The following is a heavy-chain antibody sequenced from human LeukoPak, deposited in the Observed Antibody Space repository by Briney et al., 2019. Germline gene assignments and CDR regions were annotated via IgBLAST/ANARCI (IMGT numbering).Heavy chain of an antibody. V-gene: IGHV1-18*04. CDR1: GYTFTGYY. CDR3: ARGLWFGELLDPYYFDY. J-gene: IGHJ4*02. CDR2: ISAYNGNT. Sequence: GASVKVSCKASGYTFTGYYMHWVRQAPGQGLEWMGWISAYNGNTNYAQKLQGRVTMTTDTSTSTAYMELRSLRSDDTAVYYCARGLWFGELLDPYYFDYWGQGTLVTVSS. D-gene: IGHD3-10*01.